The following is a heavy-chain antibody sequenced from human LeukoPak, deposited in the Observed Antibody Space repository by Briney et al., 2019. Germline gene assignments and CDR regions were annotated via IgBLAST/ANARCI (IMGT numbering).Heavy chain of an antibody. D-gene: IGHD3-10*01. J-gene: IGHJ4*02. Sequence: SETLSLTCSVTGYSINSGYYWGWIRQPPGKGLEWIGTIYHSGSTYYNPSLKSRVTISVDTSKNEFSLELTSVTAADTAVYYCARAPTYGSGSYYFEYWGQGTLVTVSS. CDR3: ARAPTYGSGSYYFEY. CDR2: IYHSGST. CDR1: GYSINSGYY. V-gene: IGHV4-38-2*02.